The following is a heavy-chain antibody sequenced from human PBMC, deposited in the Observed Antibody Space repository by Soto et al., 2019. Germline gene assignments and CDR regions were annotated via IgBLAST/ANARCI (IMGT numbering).Heavy chain of an antibody. CDR2: IIPIFGTA. CDR3: ASGVGLAGNVAYYFDY. CDR1: GGTFSSYA. Sequence: QVQLVQSGAEVKKPGSSVKVSCKASGGTFSSYAISWVRQAPGQGLEWMGGIIPIFGTANYAQKFQGRVTITADESTSTAYMELSCLRSEDTAVYYCASGVGLAGNVAYYFDYWGQGTLVTVSS. V-gene: IGHV1-69*01. J-gene: IGHJ4*02. D-gene: IGHD6-19*01.